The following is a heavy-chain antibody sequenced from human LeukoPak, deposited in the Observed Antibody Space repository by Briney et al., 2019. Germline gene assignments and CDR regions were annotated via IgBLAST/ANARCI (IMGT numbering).Heavy chain of an antibody. D-gene: IGHD2-21*02. CDR2: IYYSGST. J-gene: IGHJ3*02. CDR1: GGSISSGGYY. V-gene: IGHV4-31*03. CDR3: ARARPDAYCGGDCYSGAFDI. Sequence: PSETLSLTCTVSGGSISSGGYYWSWIRQHPGKGLEWIGYIYYSGSTYYNPSLKSRVTISVDRSKNQFSLKLSSVTAADTAVYYCARARPDAYCGGDCYSGAFDIWGQGTMVTVSS.